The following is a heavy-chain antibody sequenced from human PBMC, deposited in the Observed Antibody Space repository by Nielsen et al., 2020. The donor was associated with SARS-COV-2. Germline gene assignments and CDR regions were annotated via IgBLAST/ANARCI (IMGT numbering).Heavy chain of an antibody. D-gene: IGHD4-17*01. CDR3: ARVATVTKLDP. J-gene: IGHJ5*02. CDR2: ISSSSSYI. CDR1: GFTFSSYS. Sequence: GESLKISCAASGFTFSSYSMNWVRQAPGKGLEWVSSISSSSSYIYYADSVEGRFTISRDNAKNSLYLQMNSLRAEDTAVYYCARVATVTKLDPWGQGTLVTVSS. V-gene: IGHV3-21*01.